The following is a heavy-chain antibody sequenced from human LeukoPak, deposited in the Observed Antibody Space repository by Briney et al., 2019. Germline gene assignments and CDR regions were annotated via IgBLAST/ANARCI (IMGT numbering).Heavy chain of an antibody. CDR2: ISAYNGNT. CDR3: ARGVERVRGVIFAFDI. D-gene: IGHD3-10*01. V-gene: IGHV1-18*04. Sequence: GASVKVSCKASGYTFTSYGISWVRQAPGQGLEWMGWISAYNGNTNYAQKLQGRVTMTTDTPTSTAYMELRSLRSDDTAVYYCARGVERVRGVIFAFDIWGQGTMVTVSS. J-gene: IGHJ3*02. CDR1: GYTFTSYG.